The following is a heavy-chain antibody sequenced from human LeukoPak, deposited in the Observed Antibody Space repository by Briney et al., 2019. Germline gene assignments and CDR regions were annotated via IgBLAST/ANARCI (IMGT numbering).Heavy chain of an antibody. CDR3: ASGAYCGGDCYSGDAFDI. Sequence: NPGRSLRLSCAASGFTFSSYSMNWVCQAPGKGLEWVSAISSSRSYIYYADSSTGRFTISRDNAKNSLYLPMNMLRAEDTAVYYCASGAYCGGDCYSGDAFDIWGQGTMVTVSS. D-gene: IGHD2-21*01. CDR1: GFTFSSYS. CDR2: ISSSRSYI. J-gene: IGHJ3*02. V-gene: IGHV3-21*01.